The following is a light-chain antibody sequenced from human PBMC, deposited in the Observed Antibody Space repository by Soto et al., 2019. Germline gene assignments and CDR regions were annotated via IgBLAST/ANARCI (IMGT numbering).Light chain of an antibody. V-gene: IGKV3D-15*01. CDR1: QSVDSN. CDR2: GAS. Sequence: EIVMTQSPATLSVSPGDGATLSCRASQSVDSNLAWYQQKPGQTPRLLMYGASTRPTGIPARFSGSGYGTEFTLTISSLQSEDSAVYYCQQYNDWPLTFGGGTKVEIK. J-gene: IGKJ4*01. CDR3: QQYNDWPLT.